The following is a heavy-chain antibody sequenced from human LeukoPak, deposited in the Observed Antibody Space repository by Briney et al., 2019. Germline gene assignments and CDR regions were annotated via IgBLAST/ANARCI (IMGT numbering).Heavy chain of an antibody. V-gene: IGHV3-30-3*01. CDR2: ISYDGSNK. Sequence: GGSLRPSCAASGFTFSSYAMHWVRQAPGKGLEWVAVISYDGSNKYYADSVKGRFTISRDNSKNTLYLQMNSLRAEDTAVYYCARGNYDSSGYYYSAFDYWGQGTLVTVSS. J-gene: IGHJ4*02. CDR1: GFTFSSYA. D-gene: IGHD3-22*01. CDR3: ARGNYDSSGYYYSAFDY.